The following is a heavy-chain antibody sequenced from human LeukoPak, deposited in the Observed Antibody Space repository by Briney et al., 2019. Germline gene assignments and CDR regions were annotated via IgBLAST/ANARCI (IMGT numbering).Heavy chain of an antibody. J-gene: IGHJ4*02. CDR1: GFTFSSYE. CDR2: ISSSGSTI. V-gene: IGHV3-48*03. CDR3: ASGGWLAF. D-gene: IGHD4-23*01. Sequence: AGGSLRLSCAASGFTFSSYEMNWVRQAPGKGLEWVSYISSSGSTISYADSVKGRFTISRDDAKNSLYLQMHSLRAEDTAVYYCASGGWLAFWGQGTLVTFSS.